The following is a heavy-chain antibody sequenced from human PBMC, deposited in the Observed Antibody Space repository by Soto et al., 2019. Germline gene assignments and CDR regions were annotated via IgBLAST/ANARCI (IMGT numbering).Heavy chain of an antibody. Sequence: SVKVSCKASGFTFTSSAVQWVRQARGQRLEWIGWIVVGSGNTNYAQKFQERVTITRDMSTSTAYMELSSLRSEDTAVYYCAADEGPPNYGDDYYYYGMDVWGQGTTVTVSS. CDR1: GFTFTSSA. J-gene: IGHJ6*02. D-gene: IGHD4-17*01. V-gene: IGHV1-58*01. CDR3: AADEGPPNYGDDYYYYGMDV. CDR2: IVVGSGNT.